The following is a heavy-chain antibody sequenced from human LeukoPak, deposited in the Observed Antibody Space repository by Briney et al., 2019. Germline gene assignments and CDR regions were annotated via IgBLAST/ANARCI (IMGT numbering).Heavy chain of an antibody. CDR2: MNPNSGNT. Sequence: GASVKVSCKASGYTFTSYDINWVRQATGQGLEWMGWMNPNSGNTGYAQKFQGRVTITRNISISTAYMELSSLRSEDTAVYYCATSPSRKYSSGWYRIYYYYMDAWGKGTTVTVSS. CDR1: GYTFTSYD. D-gene: IGHD6-19*01. V-gene: IGHV1-8*03. J-gene: IGHJ6*03. CDR3: ATSPSRKYSSGWYRIYYYYMDA.